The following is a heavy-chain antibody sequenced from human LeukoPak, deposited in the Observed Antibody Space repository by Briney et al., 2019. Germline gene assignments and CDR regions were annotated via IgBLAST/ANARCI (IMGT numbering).Heavy chain of an antibody. Sequence: SEILSLTCTVSGGSISSGDYYWSWIRQPPGKGLEWIGYIYYSGSTYYSPSLKSRVTVSVDTSKNQFSLKLSSVTAADTAVYYCARAFPLGNWFDPWGQGTLVTVSS. V-gene: IGHV4-30-4*08. CDR3: ARAFPLGNWFDP. CDR1: GGSISSGDYY. J-gene: IGHJ5*02. CDR2: IYYSGST. D-gene: IGHD3-16*01.